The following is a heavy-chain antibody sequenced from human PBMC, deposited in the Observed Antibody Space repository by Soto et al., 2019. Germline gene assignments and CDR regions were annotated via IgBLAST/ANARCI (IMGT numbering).Heavy chain of an antibody. J-gene: IGHJ4*02. CDR1: GGPFSGDY. CDR3: ARMGLDDTLTGYYFDH. D-gene: IGHD3-9*01. CDR2: INHSGST. V-gene: IGHV4-34*01. Sequence: PSETLSLTCAVYGGPFSGDYWSWIRQPPGKVLEWIGEINHSGSTNYNPSLKSRVTISVDTSKNQFSLKLSSVTAADTAVYYCARMGLDDTLTGYYFDHWGQGSLVTVSS.